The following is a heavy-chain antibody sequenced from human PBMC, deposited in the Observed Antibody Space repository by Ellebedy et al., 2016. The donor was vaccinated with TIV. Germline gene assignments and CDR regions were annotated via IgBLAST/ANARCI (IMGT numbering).Heavy chain of an antibody. CDR3: AREFDIGQPSAFDY. J-gene: IGHJ4*02. D-gene: IGHD2-15*01. V-gene: IGHV3-21*01. CDR1: GFTFSSYW. Sequence: PGGSLRLSCAASGFTFSSYWMTWVRQAPGKGLEWVSSISSNGRHIYYADSVRARFAISRDNAGGSLWLQMTSLRAEDTALYYCAREFDIGQPSAFDYWGQGILVTVSS. CDR2: ISSNGRHI.